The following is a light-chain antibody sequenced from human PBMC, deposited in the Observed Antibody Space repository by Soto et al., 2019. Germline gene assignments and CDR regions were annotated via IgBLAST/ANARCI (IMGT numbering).Light chain of an antibody. CDR1: SDDIGAYDY. Sequence: QSVLTQPPSASGSPGQSVAISCTGTSDDIGAYDYVSWYQQHPGKAPKLILYAVSNRPSGVSTRFSGSKSGNTASLTISGVQADDEADYYCSSYRSSDTLEVFGTGTKVTVL. V-gene: IGLV2-14*01. J-gene: IGLJ1*01. CDR3: SSYRSSDTLEV. CDR2: AVS.